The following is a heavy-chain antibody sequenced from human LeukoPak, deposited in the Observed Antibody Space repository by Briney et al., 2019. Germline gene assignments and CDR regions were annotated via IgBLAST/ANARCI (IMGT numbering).Heavy chain of an antibody. Sequence: GGSLRLSCAASGFTFSSYEMNWVRQAPGKGLEWVSYISSSGSTIYCADSVKGRFTISRDNSKSTLYLQMNSLRGEDTAVYHCAKHLRDYVWGSYGADYWGQGTLVTVSS. D-gene: IGHD3-16*01. CDR1: GFTFSSYE. CDR2: ISSSGSTI. V-gene: IGHV3-48*03. J-gene: IGHJ4*02. CDR3: AKHLRDYVWGSYGADY.